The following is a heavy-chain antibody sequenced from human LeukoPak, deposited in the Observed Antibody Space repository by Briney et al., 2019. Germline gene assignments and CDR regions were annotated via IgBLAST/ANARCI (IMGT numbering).Heavy chain of an antibody. V-gene: IGHV3-48*04. CDR1: GFTFSSYS. J-gene: IGHJ3*02. Sequence: QPGGSLRLSCAASGFTFSSYSMNWVRQAPGKGLEWVSYISSSSSTIYYADSVKGRFTISRDNAKNSLYLQMNSLRAEDTAVYYCARDPVRGALDGFDIWGQGTMVTVSS. CDR3: ARDPVRGALDGFDI. CDR2: ISSSSSTI. D-gene: IGHD3-10*01.